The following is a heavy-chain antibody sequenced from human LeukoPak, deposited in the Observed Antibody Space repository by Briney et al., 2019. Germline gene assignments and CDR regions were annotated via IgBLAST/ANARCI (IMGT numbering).Heavy chain of an antibody. CDR3: ARQGGAAATFDY. Sequence: GGSLRLSCAASGFTFSSYSMNWVRQAPGKGLEWVSSISSSSSYIYYADSVKGRFTISRDNAKNSLYLQMNSMRAEDTAVYYCARQGGAAATFDYWGQGTLVTVSS. CDR2: ISSSSSYI. D-gene: IGHD2-2*01. V-gene: IGHV3-21*01. J-gene: IGHJ4*02. CDR1: GFTFSSYS.